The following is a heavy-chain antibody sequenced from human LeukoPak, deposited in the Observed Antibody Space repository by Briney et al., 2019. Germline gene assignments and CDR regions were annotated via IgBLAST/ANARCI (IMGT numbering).Heavy chain of an antibody. J-gene: IGHJ4*02. CDR2: SGSAGNT. CDR1: GFTFSSYA. CDR3: AKRSLYYFDY. V-gene: IGHV3-23*01. Sequence: PGGSLRLSCAASGFTFSSYAMSWVRQAPGKGLEWVSTSGSAGNTYYADSVKGRFTISRDNSKNTLYLQMNSLRAEDTAVYYCAKRSLYYFDYWGQGTLVTVSS.